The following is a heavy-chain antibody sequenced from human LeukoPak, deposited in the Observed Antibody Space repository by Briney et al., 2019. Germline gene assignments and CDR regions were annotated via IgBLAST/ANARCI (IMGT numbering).Heavy chain of an antibody. CDR1: GYTFTSYD. D-gene: IGHD1-26*01. J-gene: IGHJ4*02. Sequence: ASVKVSCKASGYTFTSYDINWVRQATGQGLEWMGWMNPNSGNTGHAQKFQGRVTMTRNTSINTAYMELSNLRSEDTAVYYCARVESLRGSYWGYWGQGTLVTVSS. V-gene: IGHV1-8*01. CDR3: ARVESLRGSYWGY. CDR2: MNPNSGNT.